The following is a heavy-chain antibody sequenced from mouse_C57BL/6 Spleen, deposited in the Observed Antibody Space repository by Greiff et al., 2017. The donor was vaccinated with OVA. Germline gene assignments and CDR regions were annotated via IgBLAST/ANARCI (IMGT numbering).Heavy chain of an antibody. CDR3: ARDPYAVVEGDYFDY. D-gene: IGHD1-1*01. CDR1: GYTFTSYW. V-gene: IGHV1-72*01. J-gene: IGHJ2*01. CDR2: IDPNSGGT. Sequence: VQLQQPGAELVKPGASVKLSCKASGYTFTSYWMHWVKQRPGLGLEWIGRIDPNSGGTKYNEKFKSKATLTVDKPSSTAYMQLSSLTSEDSAVYYCARDPYAVVEGDYFDYWGQGTTLTVSS.